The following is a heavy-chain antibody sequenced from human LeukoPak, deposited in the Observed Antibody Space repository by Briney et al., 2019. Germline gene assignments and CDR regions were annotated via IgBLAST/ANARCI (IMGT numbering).Heavy chain of an antibody. CDR1: GYTFTSYY. CDR2: INTSGGST. Sequence: GASVKVSCKASGYTFTSYYMHWVRQAPGQGLEWMGIINTSGGSTSYAQKFQGRVTMTRDTSTSTVYMELSSLRSEDTTVYYCAKAVVVPLGAHMDVWGQGTTVTVSS. J-gene: IGHJ6*02. V-gene: IGHV1-46*01. D-gene: IGHD2-2*01. CDR3: AKAVVVPLGAHMDV.